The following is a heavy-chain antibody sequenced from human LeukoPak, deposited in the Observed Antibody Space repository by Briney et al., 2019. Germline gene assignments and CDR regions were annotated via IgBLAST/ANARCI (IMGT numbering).Heavy chain of an antibody. V-gene: IGHV4-4*07. D-gene: IGHD2-2*01. Sequence: PTETLPLTCTVPGDSISSHYWTSSRQPAAKGQELIGRIHTSGSTKYNPSLKSRVTMSVDTSKNQFSLKLSSVSAADTAVYYRARDRVGCSSTSCYSWFDPWGQGALVTVSS. CDR2: IHTSGST. J-gene: IGHJ5*02. CDR3: ARDRVGCSSTSCYSWFDP. CDR1: GDSISSHY.